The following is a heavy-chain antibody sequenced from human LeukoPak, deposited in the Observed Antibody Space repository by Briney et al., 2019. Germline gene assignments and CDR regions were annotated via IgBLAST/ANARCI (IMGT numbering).Heavy chain of an antibody. Sequence: RGSLCPSRAASGFTVSGNYLTWVRQAPGQGLEWVSVIYRGGITQYADSVKGRFTISRDNSKNTLYLQMNSLRAEDTAVYYCARGPYDNSGYYHYWGRGTLVTVSS. CDR1: GFTVSGNY. V-gene: IGHV3-53*01. J-gene: IGHJ4*02. CDR3: ARGPYDNSGYYHY. D-gene: IGHD3-22*01. CDR2: IYRGGIT.